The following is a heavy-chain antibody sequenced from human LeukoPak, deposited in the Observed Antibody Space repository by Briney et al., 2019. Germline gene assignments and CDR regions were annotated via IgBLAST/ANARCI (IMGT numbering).Heavy chain of an antibody. D-gene: IGHD3-10*01. CDR1: GFTFSQYW. CDR2: IKHDGSEKQDGSEK. Sequence: PGGSLRLSCAASGFTFSQYWMSWVRQAPGKGLEWVANIKHDGSEKQDGSEKNYVDSVKGRFTISRDNAKNSLYLQMNSLRAEDTAEYYCARSGRGVDSFYFYTDVWGKGTTVTVSS. CDR3: ARSGRGVDSFYFYTDV. J-gene: IGHJ6*03. V-gene: IGHV3-7*01.